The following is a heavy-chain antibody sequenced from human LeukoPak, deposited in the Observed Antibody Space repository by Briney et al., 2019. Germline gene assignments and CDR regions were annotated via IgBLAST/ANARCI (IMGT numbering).Heavy chain of an antibody. Sequence: GGSLRLSCVASGFTFSSYAMHWVRQAPGKGLEWVANMKEDGREEYYVDSVQGRFTISRDNAKRLLYLQMNSLRVEDTAVYYCARDPTRRFDYWGQGTLVTVSS. CDR1: GFTFSSYA. J-gene: IGHJ4*02. CDR2: MKEDGREE. CDR3: ARDPTRRFDY. V-gene: IGHV3-7*03.